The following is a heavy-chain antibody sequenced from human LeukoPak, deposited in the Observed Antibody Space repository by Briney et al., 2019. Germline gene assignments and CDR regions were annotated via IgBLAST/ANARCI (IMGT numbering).Heavy chain of an antibody. D-gene: IGHD3-22*01. CDR3: ARDFVTHYYDSSGSLLWDY. CDR1: GFTFSDYY. CDR2: ISSSGSTI. V-gene: IGHV3-11*01. J-gene: IGHJ4*02. Sequence: GGSLRLSCAASGFTFSDYYMSWIRQAPGKGLEWVSYISSSGSTIYYADSVKGRFTISRDNAKNSLYLQMNSLRAEDTAVYYCARDFVTHYYDSSGSLLWDYWGQGTLVTVSS.